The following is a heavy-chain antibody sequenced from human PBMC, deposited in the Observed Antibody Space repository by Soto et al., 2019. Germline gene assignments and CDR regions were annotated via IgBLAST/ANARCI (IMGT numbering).Heavy chain of an antibody. V-gene: IGHV3-53*01. CDR2: IVSGGST. CDR1: GFKVGSSY. Sequence: EVQVVESGGDLIQPGGSLRLSCAASGFKVGSSYVTWVRQAPGKGLEWVSVIVSGGSTHYADSVTGRFTVSRDVSNNTVYLHMSSLRAEDTAVYFCATDSPTVGIGYFDSRGLGTLVTVSS. CDR3: ATDSPTVGIGYFDS. J-gene: IGHJ4*02. D-gene: IGHD1-26*01.